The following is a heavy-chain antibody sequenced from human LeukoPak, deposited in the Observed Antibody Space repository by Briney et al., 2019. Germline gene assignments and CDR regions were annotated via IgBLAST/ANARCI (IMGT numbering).Heavy chain of an antibody. Sequence: PSETLSLTCAVYGGSFSGYYWSWIRQPPGKGLEWIGEINHSGSTNYNPSLKSRVTISADTSKNQFSLKLSSVTAADTAAYYCARGYCSSTSCYYYYGMDVWGQGTTVTVSS. V-gene: IGHV4-34*01. D-gene: IGHD2-2*01. CDR2: INHSGST. CDR1: GGSFSGYY. J-gene: IGHJ6*02. CDR3: ARGYCSSTSCYYYYGMDV.